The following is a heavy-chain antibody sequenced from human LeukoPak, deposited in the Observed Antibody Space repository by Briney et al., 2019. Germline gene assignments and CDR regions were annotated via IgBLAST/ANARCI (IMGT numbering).Heavy chain of an antibody. Sequence: ASVKVSCKASGYTFTIYAMHWVRQAPGQRLEWMAWINANNGNTKYSQDFQGRVTITRDTSASTAYMELISLRSEDMAVYYCARGEYSAYDPGSRNYFDYWGQGTLVTVSS. V-gene: IGHV1-3*03. CDR3: ARGEYSAYDPGSRNYFDY. J-gene: IGHJ4*02. CDR2: INANNGNT. D-gene: IGHD5-12*01. CDR1: GYTFTIYA.